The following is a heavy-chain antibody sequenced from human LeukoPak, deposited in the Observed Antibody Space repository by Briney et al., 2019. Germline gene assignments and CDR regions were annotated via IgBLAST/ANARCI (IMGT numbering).Heavy chain of an antibody. CDR3: ARSYYYYDSSGYFDY. CDR2: IYYSGSA. D-gene: IGHD3-22*01. Sequence: PSETLSLTCTVSGGSISSGGYYWSWIRQPPGKGLEWIGYIYYSGSANYNPSLKSRVTISVDTSKNQFSLKLSSVTAADTAVYYCARSYYYYDSSGYFDYWGQGTLVTVSS. V-gene: IGHV4-61*08. CDR1: GGSISSGGYY. J-gene: IGHJ4*02.